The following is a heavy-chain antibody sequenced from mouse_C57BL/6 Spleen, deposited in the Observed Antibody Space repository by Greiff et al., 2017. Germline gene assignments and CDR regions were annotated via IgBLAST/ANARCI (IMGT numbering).Heavy chain of an antibody. CDR3: ARSNWEGY. V-gene: IGHV1-64*01. D-gene: IGHD4-1*01. Sequence: VQLQQPGAELVKPGASVKLSCKASGYTFTSYWMHWVKQSPGQGLEWIGMIHPNSGSTNYNDKLKSKATLTVDKSSSTAYMQLSSLTSEASAVYYCARSNWEGYWGQGTTLTVSS. J-gene: IGHJ2*01. CDR2: IHPNSGST. CDR1: GYTFTSYW.